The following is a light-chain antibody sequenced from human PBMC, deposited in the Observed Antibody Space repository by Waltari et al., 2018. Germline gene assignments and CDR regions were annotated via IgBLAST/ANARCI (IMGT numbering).Light chain of an antibody. CDR1: QGISSY. V-gene: IGKV1-8*01. J-gene: IGKJ1*01. CDR2: AAS. CDR3: QQYYSYPLT. Sequence: AIRMTQSPSSLSASTGDRVIITCRASQGISSYLAWYQQKPGKAPKLLIYAASTLQSGVPSRFSGSGSGTDFTLTISCLQSEDFATYYCQQYYSYPLTFGQGTKVEIK.